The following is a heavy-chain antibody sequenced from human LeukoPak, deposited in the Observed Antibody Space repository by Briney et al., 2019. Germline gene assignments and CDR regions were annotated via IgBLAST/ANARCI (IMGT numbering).Heavy chain of an antibody. J-gene: IGHJ4*02. CDR2: IYYGGRT. V-gene: IGHV4-59*01. CDR3: ARVERYCSSTSCHYFDY. D-gene: IGHD2-2*01. CDR1: GGSISSYY. Sequence: SETLSLTCTVSGGSISSYYWSWIRQPPGKGREWIGYIYYGGRTNYNPSLRSGVTTSVATSKTHFSLKLSSVTAAGTAVYYCARVERYCSSTSCHYFDYWGQGTLVTVSS.